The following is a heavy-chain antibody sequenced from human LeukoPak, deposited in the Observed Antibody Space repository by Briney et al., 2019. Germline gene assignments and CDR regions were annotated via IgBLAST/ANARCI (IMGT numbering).Heavy chain of an antibody. CDR1: GYTFTSYG. Sequence: ASVKVSCKASGYTFTSYGISWVRQAPGQGLEWMGWINTNTGNPTYAQGFTGRFVFSLDTSVSTAYLQVSSLKAEDTAVYYCARVGDFDYGDLFDYWGQGTLVTVSS. D-gene: IGHD4-17*01. CDR2: INTNTGNP. V-gene: IGHV7-4-1*02. J-gene: IGHJ4*02. CDR3: ARVGDFDYGDLFDY.